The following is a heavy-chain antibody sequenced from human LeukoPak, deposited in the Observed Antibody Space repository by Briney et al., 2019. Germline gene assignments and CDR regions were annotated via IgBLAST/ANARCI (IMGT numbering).Heavy chain of an antibody. V-gene: IGHV4-4*07. CDR2: IYSSGST. CDR1: GDSXXSYX. D-gene: IGHD2-21*01. CDR3: ARGAYCSGAGCSFFDY. J-gene: IGHJ4*02. Sequence: GDSXXSYXXXWIRQPXGKGXXXXXRIYSSGSTNYNPSLKSRVTMSVDTSKNQLSLTLSSVTAADTAVYYCARGAYCSGAGCSFFDYWGQGTLVTVSS.